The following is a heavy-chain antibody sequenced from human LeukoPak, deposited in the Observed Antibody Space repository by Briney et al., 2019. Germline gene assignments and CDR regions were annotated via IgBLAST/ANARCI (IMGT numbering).Heavy chain of an antibody. CDR2: IIPIFGTA. CDR3: ARAMASAAGTGRGFDP. J-gene: IGHJ5*02. CDR1: GGTFSIYA. D-gene: IGHD6-13*01. Sequence: SVKVSCKASGGTFSIYAISWVRQAPGQGLEWMGGIIPIFGTANYAQKFQGRVTITADESTSTAYMELSSLRSEDTAVYYCARAMASAAGTGRGFDPWGQGTLVTVSS. V-gene: IGHV1-69*13.